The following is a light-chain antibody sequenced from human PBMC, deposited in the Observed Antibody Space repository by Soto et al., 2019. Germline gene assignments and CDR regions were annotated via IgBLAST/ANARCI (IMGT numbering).Light chain of an antibody. CDR2: EGS. CDR3: CSYAGSTTYYV. V-gene: IGLV2-23*01. CDR1: SSDVGSYDL. Sequence: QSALTQPASVSGSPGQSITISCTGPSSDVGSYDLVSWYQQYPGKAPKVMIYEGSKRPSGVSNRFSDSKSGNTASLTISGLQAEDEADYYCCSYAGSTTYYVFGTGTKVTVL. J-gene: IGLJ1*01.